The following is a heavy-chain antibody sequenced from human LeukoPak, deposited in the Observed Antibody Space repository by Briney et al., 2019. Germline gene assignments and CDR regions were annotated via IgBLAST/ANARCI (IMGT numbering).Heavy chain of an antibody. CDR3: ARDLWYSGSYYGGLDV. J-gene: IGHJ6*02. CDR2: ISSSSSYI. CDR1: GGSISSSS. V-gene: IGHV3-21*01. D-gene: IGHD1-26*01. Sequence: PSETLSLTCTVSGGSISSSSYYWGWIRQPPGKGLEWVSSISSSSSYIYYADSVKGRFTISRDNAKNSLYLQMNSLRAEDTAVYYCARDLWYSGSYYGGLDVWGQGTTVTVSS.